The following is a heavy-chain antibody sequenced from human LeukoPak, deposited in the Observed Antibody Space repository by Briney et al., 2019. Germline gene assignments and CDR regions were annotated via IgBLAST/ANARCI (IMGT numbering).Heavy chain of an antibody. Sequence: PSETLSLTCTVSGGSISSSSYYWGWIRQPPGKGLEWIGSIYYSGSTYYNPSLKSRVIISLDTSKNQFSLKLSSVTAADTAIYYCATYRQVLLPFEFWGQGTLVTVSS. CDR1: GGSISSSSYY. CDR2: IYYSGST. D-gene: IGHD2-8*02. CDR3: ATYRQVLLPFEF. J-gene: IGHJ4*02. V-gene: IGHV4-39*07.